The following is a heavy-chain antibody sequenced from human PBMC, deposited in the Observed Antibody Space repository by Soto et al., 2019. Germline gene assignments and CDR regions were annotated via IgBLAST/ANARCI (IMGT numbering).Heavy chain of an antibody. CDR3: AKLTGTGDFYFYYGMDV. J-gene: IGHJ6*02. CDR1: GFTFSTYG. Sequence: EVLLSESGGDLVQPGGSLRLSCAASGFTFSTYGMSWVRQAPGKGLEWVSGIGNSVASTYYADSVKGRFTISKDNSKNTLYLQMNSLRAEDTALYYCAKLTGTGDFYFYYGMDVWGQGTTVAVCS. D-gene: IGHD2-8*02. V-gene: IGHV3-23*01. CDR2: IGNSVAST.